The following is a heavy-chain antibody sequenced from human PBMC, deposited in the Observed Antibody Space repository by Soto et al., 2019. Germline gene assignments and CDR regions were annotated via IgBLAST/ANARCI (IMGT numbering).Heavy chain of an antibody. CDR1: GFTFDDYA. J-gene: IGHJ6*02. D-gene: IGHD2-21*02. Sequence: PGGSLRLSCAASGFTFDDYAMHWVRQAPGKGLEWVSGISWNSGSIGYADSVKGRFTISRDNAKNSLYLQMNSLRAEDTALYYCAKDTSLHIVVVTAPGIIYYGMDVWVQGTTVTVSS. CDR2: ISWNSGSI. CDR3: AKDTSLHIVVVTAPGIIYYGMDV. V-gene: IGHV3-9*01.